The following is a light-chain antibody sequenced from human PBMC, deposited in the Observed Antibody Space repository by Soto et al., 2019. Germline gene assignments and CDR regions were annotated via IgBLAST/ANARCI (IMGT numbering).Light chain of an antibody. V-gene: IGKV3D-20*01. CDR1: QSISSY. Sequence: EIVLTQSPATLSLSPGERATLSCGASQSISSYLAWYQQKPGLAPRLLIYDASSRATGIPDRFSGSGSGTDFTLTISRLEPEDFAVYYYQQYGTSLTFGPGTKVDIK. CDR3: QQYGTSLT. CDR2: DAS. J-gene: IGKJ3*01.